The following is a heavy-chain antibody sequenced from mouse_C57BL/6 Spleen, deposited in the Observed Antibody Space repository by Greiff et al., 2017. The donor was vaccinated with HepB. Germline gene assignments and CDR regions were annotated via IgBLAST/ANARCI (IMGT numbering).Heavy chain of an antibody. CDR2: IDPSDSYT. D-gene: IGHD2-3*01. CDR1: GYTFTSYW. CDR3: ARGDGSRPFDY. Sequence: VQLQQPGAELVMPGASVKLSCKASGYTFTSYWMHWVKQRPGQGLEWIGEIDPSDSYTNYNQKFKGKSTLTVDKSSSTAYMQLSSLTSEDSAVYYCARGDGSRPFDYWGQGTTLTVSS. J-gene: IGHJ2*01. V-gene: IGHV1-69*01.